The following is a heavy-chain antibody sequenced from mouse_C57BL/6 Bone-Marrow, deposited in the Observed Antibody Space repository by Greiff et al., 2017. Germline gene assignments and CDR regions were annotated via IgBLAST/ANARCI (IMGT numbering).Heavy chain of an antibody. CDR1: GFTFSSYT. CDR3: ARQVTTVLATKYFDV. D-gene: IGHD1-1*01. CDR2: ISGGGGNT. V-gene: IGHV5-9*01. J-gene: IGHJ1*03. Sequence: DVMLVESGGGLVKPGGSLKLSCAASGFTFSSYTMSWVRQTPEKRLQWVAAISGGGGNTYYPDSVKGRFTISRDNDKNILYLQSSSLRSEDTALYYCARQVTTVLATKYFDVWGTGTTVTVSS.